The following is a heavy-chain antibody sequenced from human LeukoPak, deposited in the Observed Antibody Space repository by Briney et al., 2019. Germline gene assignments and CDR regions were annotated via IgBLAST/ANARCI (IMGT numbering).Heavy chain of an antibody. D-gene: IGHD6-13*01. J-gene: IGHJ6*02. CDR1: GYTFTSYG. CDR2: ISAYNGNT. CDR3: ARGSYSSSWYPYYYYGMDV. V-gene: IGHV1-18*01. Sequence: ASVKVSCKASGYTFTSYGISWVRQAPGQGLEWMGWISAYNGNTNYAQKLQGRVTMTTDTSTSTAYMELRSLRSDDTAVYYCARGSYSSSWYPYYYYGMDVWGQGTTVTVSS.